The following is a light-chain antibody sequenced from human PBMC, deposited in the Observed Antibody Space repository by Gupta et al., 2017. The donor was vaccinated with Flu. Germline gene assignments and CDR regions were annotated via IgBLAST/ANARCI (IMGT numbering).Light chain of an antibody. CDR2: DVS. V-gene: IGKV3-11*01. Sequence: EIVLTQSPATLSLSPGERATLSCRASQNVRNYLAWYQQKPGQAPRLLIYDVSNRATGIPARFSGSGSGTDFTLTISALEPEDFAVYYCQHRSSWPLTFGGGTKVEIK. CDR1: QNVRNY. CDR3: QHRSSWPLT. J-gene: IGKJ4*01.